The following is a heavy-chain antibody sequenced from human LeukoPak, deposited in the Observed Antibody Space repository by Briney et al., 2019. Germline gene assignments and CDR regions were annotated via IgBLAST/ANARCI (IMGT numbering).Heavy chain of an antibody. J-gene: IGHJ4*02. CDR3: ARLTYYYDGSGYYFDY. CDR1: GFTVSSNY. D-gene: IGHD3-22*01. Sequence: GSLRLSCAASGFTVSSNYMSWVRQAPGKGLEWIGSIYYSGSTYYTPSLKSRVTISVDTSKNQFSLKLTSVTAADTAVYYCARLTYYYDGSGYYFDYWGQGTLVTVSS. CDR2: IYYSGST. V-gene: IGHV4-39*01.